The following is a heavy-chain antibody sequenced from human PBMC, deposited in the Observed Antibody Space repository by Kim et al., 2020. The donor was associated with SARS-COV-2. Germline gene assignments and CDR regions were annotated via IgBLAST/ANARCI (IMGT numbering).Heavy chain of an antibody. CDR1: GFTLRSYE. CDR2: ISSSGSTI. CDR3: ARDYALVALVTVVHYGMDV. J-gene: IGHJ6*02. D-gene: IGHD2-2*01. Sequence: GGSLRLSCAASGFTLRSYEMNWVRQAPGKGLEWVSYISSSGSTIFYADSVKGRFTISRDNAKNSLYLQMNSLRAEDTAVYYCARDYALVALVTVVHYGMDVWGQGTTVTVPS. V-gene: IGHV3-48*03.